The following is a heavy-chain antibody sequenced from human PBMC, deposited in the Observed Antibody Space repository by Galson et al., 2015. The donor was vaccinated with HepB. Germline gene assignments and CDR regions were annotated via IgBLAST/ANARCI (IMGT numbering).Heavy chain of an antibody. Sequence: SVKVSCKASGYTFSIHGISWVRQAPGQGLEWMGWISGYNGNTDHSQKFQGRVTMTKDTSTGTAYMELRSLRSDDTAVYYCAGVDYFESSGYYMHWGQGTLVTVSS. J-gene: IGHJ4*02. CDR3: AGVDYFESSGYYMH. CDR1: GYTFSIHG. CDR2: ISGYNGNT. V-gene: IGHV1-18*01. D-gene: IGHD3-22*01.